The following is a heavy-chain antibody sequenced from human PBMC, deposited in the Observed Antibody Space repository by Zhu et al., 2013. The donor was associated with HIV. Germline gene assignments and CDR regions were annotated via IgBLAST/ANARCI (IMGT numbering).Heavy chain of an antibody. CDR1: GYTFTGYY. CDR3: ARDGPYYDFWSGSYNWFDP. J-gene: IGHJ5*02. Sequence: QVQLVQSGAEVKKPGASVKVSCKASGYTFTGYYMHWVRQAPGQGLEWMGWINPNSGGTNYAQKFQGRVTMTRDTSISTAYMELSRLRSDDTAVYYCARDGPYYDFWSGSYNWFDPGAREPWSPSPQ. CDR2: INPNSGGT. D-gene: IGHD3-3*01. V-gene: IGHV1-2*02.